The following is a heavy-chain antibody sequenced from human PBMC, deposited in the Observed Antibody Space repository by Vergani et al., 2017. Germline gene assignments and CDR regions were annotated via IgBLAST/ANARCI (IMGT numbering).Heavy chain of an antibody. Sequence: EVQLVESGGGLVQPGGSLRLSCAASGFTFSNAWMSWVRQAPGKGLEWVSAISGSGGSTYYADSVTGRFTISRDNSKNTLYLQMNGLRAEDTAVYYCAKEEIVVVVAATHPFDYWGQGTLVTVSS. V-gene: IGHV3-23*04. J-gene: IGHJ4*02. D-gene: IGHD2-15*01. CDR3: AKEEIVVVVAATHPFDY. CDR1: GFTFSNAW. CDR2: ISGSGGST.